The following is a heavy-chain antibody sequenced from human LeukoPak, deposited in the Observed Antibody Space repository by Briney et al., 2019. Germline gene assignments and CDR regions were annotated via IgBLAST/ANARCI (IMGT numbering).Heavy chain of an antibody. CDR1: GGTFSIYA. CDR2: IIPIFGTA. Sequence: GASVKVSYTPSGGTFSIYAISWVRQAPGQGLEWMGGIIPIFGTANYAQKFQGRVTITADESTSTAYMELSSLRSEDTAVYYCGLRLGELSEVDYWGQGTLVTVSS. V-gene: IGHV1-69*13. J-gene: IGHJ4*02. CDR3: GLRLGELSEVDY. D-gene: IGHD3-16*02.